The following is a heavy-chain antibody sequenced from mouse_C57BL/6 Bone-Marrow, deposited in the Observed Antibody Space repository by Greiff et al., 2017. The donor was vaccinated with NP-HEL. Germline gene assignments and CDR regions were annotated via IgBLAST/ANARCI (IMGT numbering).Heavy chain of an antibody. Sequence: EVQLQQSGPELVKPGASVKMSCKASGYTFTDYNMHWVKQSHGKSLEWIGYINPNNGGTSYNQKFKGKATLTVNKSSSTAYMELRSLTSEDSAVYYCARSFYYGSNFDYGGQGTTLTVSS. CDR1: GYTFTDYN. CDR3: ARSFYYGSNFDY. D-gene: IGHD1-1*01. CDR2: INPNNGGT. J-gene: IGHJ2*01. V-gene: IGHV1-22*01.